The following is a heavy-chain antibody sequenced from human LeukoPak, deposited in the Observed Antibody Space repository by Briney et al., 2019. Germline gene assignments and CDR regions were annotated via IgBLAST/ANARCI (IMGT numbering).Heavy chain of an antibody. Sequence: GESLKISCKGSGYSFTSYWIGWVRQMPGKGLEWMGIIYPGDSDTRYSPSFQGQVTISADKSISTAYLQWSSLKASDTAMYYCARLRYCSSTSCQQRSRWFDPWGQGTLVTVSS. CDR2: IYPGDSDT. CDR3: ARLRYCSSTSCQQRSRWFDP. V-gene: IGHV5-51*01. CDR1: GYSFTSYW. D-gene: IGHD2-2*01. J-gene: IGHJ5*02.